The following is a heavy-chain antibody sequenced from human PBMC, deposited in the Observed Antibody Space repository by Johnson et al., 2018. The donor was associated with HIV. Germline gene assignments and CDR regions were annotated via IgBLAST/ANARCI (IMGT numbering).Heavy chain of an antibody. CDR3: ARRLGLRWAM. CDR1: GFTFSIYW. V-gene: IGHV3-7*04. CDR2: IRQDGSEK. J-gene: IGHJ1*01. D-gene: IGHD6-13*01. Sequence: VQLVESGGGLVQPGGSLRLSCAASGFTFSIYWMTWVRQAPGKGLEWVASIRQDGSEKYFVDSVKGRFTISRDNAKNSVYLQMNNLRAEDTAVYYCARRLGLRWAMWG.